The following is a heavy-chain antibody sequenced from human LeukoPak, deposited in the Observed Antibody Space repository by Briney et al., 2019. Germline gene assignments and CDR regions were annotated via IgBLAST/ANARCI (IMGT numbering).Heavy chain of an antibody. J-gene: IGHJ3*01. D-gene: IGHD2-2*01. V-gene: IGHV3-30-3*02. CDR1: GFTFSTHA. Sequence: GGSLRLSCAASGFTFSTHAMHWVRQAPGKGLEWVAVISNDGSDTRYADSVRGRFPISRDNSKSTLFLQMNSLRAEDTAVYYCAKPRHCSTSTCASAAFDVWGQGTMVTVSS. CDR3: AKPRHCSTSTCASAAFDV. CDR2: ISNDGSDT.